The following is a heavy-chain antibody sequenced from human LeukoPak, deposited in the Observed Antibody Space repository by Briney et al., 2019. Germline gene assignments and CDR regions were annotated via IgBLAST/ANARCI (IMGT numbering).Heavy chain of an antibody. CDR2: ISAYNGNT. CDR1: GYTFTSYG. V-gene: IGHV1-18*01. J-gene: IGHJ3*02. D-gene: IGHD5-24*01. Sequence: ASVKVSCKASGYTFTSYGISWVRQAPGQGLEWMGWISAYNGNTNCAQKLQGRVTMTTDTYTSTAYMELRSLRSDDTAVYYCARVSMGHDAFDIWGQGTMVTVSS. CDR3: ARVSMGHDAFDI.